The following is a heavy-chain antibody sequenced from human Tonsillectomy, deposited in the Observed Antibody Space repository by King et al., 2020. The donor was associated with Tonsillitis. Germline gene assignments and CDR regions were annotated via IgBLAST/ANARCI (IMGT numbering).Heavy chain of an antibody. CDR1: GGTFNNYG. V-gene: IGHV1-69*01. Sequence: VQLVESGAEVKQPGSSVKVSCTASGGTFNNYGITWVRQAPGQGLEWMGGIAPLLGSIKYAQNFQDRLSIIADESTDTAYMDLSSLRHEDTAVYYCARASQSYFFGMDVWGQGTTVTVSS. J-gene: IGHJ6*02. CDR3: ARASQSYFFGMDV. CDR2: IAPLLGSI.